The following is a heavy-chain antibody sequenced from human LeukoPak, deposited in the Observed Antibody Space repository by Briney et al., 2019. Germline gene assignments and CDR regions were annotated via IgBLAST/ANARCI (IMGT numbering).Heavy chain of an antibody. CDR2: TRSKANSYAT. CDR1: GFTFSGSA. D-gene: IGHD6-13*01. V-gene: IGHV3-73*01. Sequence: GGSLRLSCAASGFTFSGSAMHWVRQASGKGLEWVGRTRSKANSYATAYAASVKGRFTISRDNSKNTLYLQMNSLRAEDTAVYYCAKQGSSSWYLYWGQGTLVTVSS. J-gene: IGHJ4*02. CDR3: AKQGSSSWYLY.